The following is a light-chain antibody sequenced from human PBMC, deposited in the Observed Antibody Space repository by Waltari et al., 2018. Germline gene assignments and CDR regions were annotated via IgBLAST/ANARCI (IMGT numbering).Light chain of an antibody. J-gene: IGLJ1*01. CDR1: SSDVGCYNY. CDR2: DVS. Sequence: QSALTQPASVSGSPGQSIPIPCPGTSSDVGCYNYVSWYQQHPGKAPKLMIYDVSNRPSGVSNRFSGSKSGNTASLTISGLQAEDEADYYCSSYTSSSTLYVFGTGTKVTVL. CDR3: SSYTSSSTLYV. V-gene: IGLV2-14*01.